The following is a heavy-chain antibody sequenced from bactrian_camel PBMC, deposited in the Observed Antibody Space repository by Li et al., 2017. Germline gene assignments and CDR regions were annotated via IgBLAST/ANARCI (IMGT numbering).Heavy chain of an antibody. Sequence: LVESGGGSVQAGGSLRLSCAFSGYTYSGHCMGYFRQTPGKEREVVAATGPSNTRYSDSVKGRFTLSKDSSKNIQYLQMNSLKPEDTAMYYCAADQVSHGVWWEAEFRYWGQGTQVTVS. CDR1: GYTYSGHC. D-gene: IGHD7*01. V-gene: IGHV3S42*01. J-gene: IGHJ6*01. CDR3: AADQVSHGVWWEAEFRY. CDR2: TGPSNT.